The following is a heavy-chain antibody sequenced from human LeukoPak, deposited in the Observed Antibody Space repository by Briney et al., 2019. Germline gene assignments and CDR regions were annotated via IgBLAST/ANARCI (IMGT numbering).Heavy chain of an antibody. J-gene: IGHJ5*02. CDR1: GFTFSSYS. CDR2: ISSSSSYI. CDR3: AREGYGGWFDP. D-gene: IGHD5-18*01. V-gene: IGHV3-21*01. Sequence: GGSLRLSCAASGFTFSSYSMNWVRQAPGKGLEWVSSISSSSSYIYFADSVKGRFTISRDNAKNSLYLQMNSLRAEDTAVYYCAREGYGGWFDPWGQGTLVTVSS.